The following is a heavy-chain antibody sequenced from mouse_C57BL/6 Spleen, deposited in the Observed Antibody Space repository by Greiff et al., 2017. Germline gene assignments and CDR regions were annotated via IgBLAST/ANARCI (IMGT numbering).Heavy chain of an antibody. Sequence: VQLQQPGAELVKPGASVKLSCKASGYTFTSYWMHWVKQRPGQGLEWIGMIHPNSGSTNYNEKFKSKATLTVDESSSTAYMQLSSLTSEDSAVYYCEGLGDYGSSYWYFDVWGTGTTVTVSS. V-gene: IGHV1-64*01. CDR1: GYTFTSYW. CDR2: IHPNSGST. J-gene: IGHJ1*03. D-gene: IGHD1-1*01. CDR3: EGLGDYGSSYWYFDV.